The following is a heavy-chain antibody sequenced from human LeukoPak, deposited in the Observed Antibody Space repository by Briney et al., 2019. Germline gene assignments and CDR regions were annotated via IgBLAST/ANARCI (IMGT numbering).Heavy chain of an antibody. Sequence: ASVKVSCKASGYTFTSYDINWVRQATGQGLEWMGWMNPNSGNTGYAQKFQGRVTMTRNTSISTAYMELSSLRSEDTAVYYCGRVPHSGYDWRYYFDYWGQGTLVTVSS. V-gene: IGHV1-8*01. CDR3: GRVPHSGYDWRYYFDY. D-gene: IGHD5-12*01. CDR1: GYTFTSYD. J-gene: IGHJ4*02. CDR2: MNPNSGNT.